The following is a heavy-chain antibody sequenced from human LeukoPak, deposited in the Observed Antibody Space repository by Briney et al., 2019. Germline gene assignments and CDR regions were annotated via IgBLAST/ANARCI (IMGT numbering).Heavy chain of an antibody. Sequence: PGRSLRLSCAASGFTFSSYAMHWVRQAPGKGLEWVAVISYDGSNKYYADSVKGRFTISRDNSKNTLYLQMNSLRAEDTAVYYCARDGPRHYDFWSGYYTGAFDIWGQGTMVTVSS. CDR3: ARDGPRHYDFWSGYYTGAFDI. CDR2: ISYDGSNK. CDR1: GFTFSSYA. D-gene: IGHD3-3*01. J-gene: IGHJ3*02. V-gene: IGHV3-30-3*01.